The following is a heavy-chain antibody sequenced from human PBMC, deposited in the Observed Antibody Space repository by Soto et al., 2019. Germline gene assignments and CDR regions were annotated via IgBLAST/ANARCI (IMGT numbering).Heavy chain of an antibody. V-gene: IGHV3-33*01. J-gene: IGHJ4*02. CDR1: GFTFSNYG. CDR3: ARDGDVNTGFGKDY. Sequence: PGGSLRLSCAASGFTFSNYGMHWVRQAPGKGLEWVAFIWYDGGNKYYAESVKGRFTISRDSSKNTLYLQMNSLRAEDTAVYYCARDGDVNTGFGKDYWGQGTLVTVSS. CDR2: IWYDGGNK. D-gene: IGHD3-16*01.